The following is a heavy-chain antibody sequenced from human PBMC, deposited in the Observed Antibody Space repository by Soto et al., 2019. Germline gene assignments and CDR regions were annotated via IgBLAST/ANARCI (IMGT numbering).Heavy chain of an antibody. D-gene: IGHD6-19*01. CDR2: ISAYNGNT. V-gene: IGHV1-18*01. J-gene: IGHJ5*02. CDR3: ARVMAVAGTEWFDP. CDR1: GYTFTSYG. Sequence: GASVKVSCKASGYTFTSYGISWVRQAPGQGLEWMGWISAYNGNTNYAQKLQGRVTMTTDTSMSTAYMELRSLRSDDTAVYYCARVMAVAGTEWFDPWGQGTLVTVSS.